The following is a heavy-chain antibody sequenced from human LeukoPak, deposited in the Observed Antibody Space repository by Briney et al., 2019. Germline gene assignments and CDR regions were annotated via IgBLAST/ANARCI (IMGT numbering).Heavy chain of an antibody. D-gene: IGHD6-19*01. CDR3: TSPSTGYSSGWATSTLDY. J-gene: IGHJ4*02. Sequence: PGGSLRLSCAASGFTFSGSAMHWVRQASGKGLEWVGRIRSKANSYATAYAASVKGRFTISRDDSKNTAYLQMNSLKTEDTAVYYCTSPSTGYSSGWATSTLDYWGQGTLVTVSP. CDR2: IRSKANSYAT. CDR1: GFTFSGSA. V-gene: IGHV3-73*01.